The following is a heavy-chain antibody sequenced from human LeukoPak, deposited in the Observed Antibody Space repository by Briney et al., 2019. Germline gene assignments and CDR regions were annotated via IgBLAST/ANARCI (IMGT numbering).Heavy chain of an antibody. J-gene: IGHJ4*02. D-gene: IGHD3-22*01. CDR2: INPSGGST. V-gene: IGHV1-46*01. CDR3: ARDLTPSNYYDRSGYYQDY. CDR1: GYTFTSYY. Sequence: ASVKVSCKASGYTFTSYYMHWVRQAPGQGLEWMGIINPSGGSTSYAQKFQGRVTMTRDTSTSTVYMELSSLRSEDTAVYYCARDLTPSNYYDRSGYYQDYWGQGTLVTVSS.